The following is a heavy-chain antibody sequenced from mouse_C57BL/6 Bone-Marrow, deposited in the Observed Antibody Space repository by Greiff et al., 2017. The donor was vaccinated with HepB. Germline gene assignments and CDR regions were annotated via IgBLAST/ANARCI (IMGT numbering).Heavy chain of an antibody. D-gene: IGHD1-1*01. Sequence: EVKLVESGGGLVQPKGSLKLSCAASGFSFNTYAMNWVRQAPGKGLEWVARIRSKSNNYATYYADSVKDRFTISRDDSESMLYLQMNNLKTEDTAMYYCVSQHYYGSRYYYAMDYWGQGTSVTVSS. V-gene: IGHV10-1*01. CDR1: GFSFNTYA. CDR3: VSQHYYGSRYYYAMDY. J-gene: IGHJ4*01. CDR2: IRSKSNNYAT.